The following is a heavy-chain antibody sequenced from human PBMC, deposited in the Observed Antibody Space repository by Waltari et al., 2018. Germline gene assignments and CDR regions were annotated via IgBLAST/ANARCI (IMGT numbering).Heavy chain of an antibody. CDR2: ICSGGNT. D-gene: IGHD6-19*01. Sequence: EVQLVESGGNLIQPGGSLRLSCAASGFTVRTNFISWVRQAPGKGLWVVSIICSGGNTYYADSVKGRFTISRDNYKNMVYLEMNSLRAEDTAVYYCAKQSPSYTRGWYPLESWGPGTLVTVSP. J-gene: IGHJ4*02. CDR1: GFTVRTNF. CDR3: AKQSPSYTRGWYPLES. V-gene: IGHV3-53*01.